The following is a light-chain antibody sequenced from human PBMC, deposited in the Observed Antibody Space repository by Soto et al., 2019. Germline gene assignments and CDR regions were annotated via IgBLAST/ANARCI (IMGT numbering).Light chain of an antibody. CDR3: QQRSNWPPT. Sequence: EIMLTQSPGTLSLSPGERATLSCRASQSVSNNYLAWYQQKPGQAPRLLIYDASNRATGIPARFSGSGSGTDFTLTISSLEPEDFAVYYCQQRSNWPPTFGQGTKVDIK. CDR2: DAS. V-gene: IGKV3-11*01. CDR1: QSVSNNY. J-gene: IGKJ1*01.